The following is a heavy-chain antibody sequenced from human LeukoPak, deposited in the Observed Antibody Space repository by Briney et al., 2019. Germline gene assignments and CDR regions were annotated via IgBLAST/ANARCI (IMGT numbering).Heavy chain of an antibody. CDR3: ARADSSGWYRHDAFDI. V-gene: IGHV4-4*02. J-gene: IGHJ3*02. Sequence: SETLSLTCAVSGGSISSSNWWSWVRQPPGKGLEWIGSIYYSGSTYYNPSLKSRVTISVDTSKNQFSLKLSSVTAADTAVYYCARADSSGWYRHDAFDIWGQGTMVTVSS. CDR2: IYYSGST. CDR1: GGSISSSNW. D-gene: IGHD6-19*01.